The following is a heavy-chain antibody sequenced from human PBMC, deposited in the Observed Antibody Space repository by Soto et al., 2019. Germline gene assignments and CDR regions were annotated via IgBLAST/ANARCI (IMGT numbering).Heavy chain of an antibody. CDR3: ARDRARITMVRGVINMGYPDY. D-gene: IGHD3-10*01. Sequence: VKVSCKASGHTFTSYYMRWVRQAPGQGLEWMGIINPSGGSTSYAQKFQGRVTMTRDTSTSTVYMELSSLRSEDTAVYYCARDRARITMVRGVINMGYPDYWGQGTLVTVSS. V-gene: IGHV1-46*01. CDR2: INPSGGST. J-gene: IGHJ4*02. CDR1: GHTFTSYY.